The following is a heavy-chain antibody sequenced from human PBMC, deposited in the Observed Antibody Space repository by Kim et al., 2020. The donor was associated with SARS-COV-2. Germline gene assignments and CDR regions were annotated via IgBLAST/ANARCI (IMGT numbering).Heavy chain of an antibody. CDR3: ARTPLLRWFDY. D-gene: IGHD4-17*01. Sequence: TNYNPALQRRVTISVDTSKSQFSLKLSSVTAAGTAVYYCARTPLLRWFDYWGQGTLVTVSS. CDR2: T. V-gene: IGHV4-34*01. J-gene: IGHJ4*02.